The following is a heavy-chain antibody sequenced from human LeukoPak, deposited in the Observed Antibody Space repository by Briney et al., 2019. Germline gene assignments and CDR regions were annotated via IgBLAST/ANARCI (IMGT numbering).Heavy chain of an antibody. CDR3: ARVRDYYDSSGYSCPFDY. J-gene: IGHJ4*02. CDR1: GGSISSGGYY. Sequence: SETLSLTCTVSGGSISSGGYYWSWIRQHPGKGLEWIGYIYYSGSTYYNPSLKSRVTISVDTSKNQFSLTLSSVTAADTAVYYCARVRDYYDSSGYSCPFDYWGQGTLVTVSS. V-gene: IGHV4-31*03. CDR2: IYYSGST. D-gene: IGHD3-22*01.